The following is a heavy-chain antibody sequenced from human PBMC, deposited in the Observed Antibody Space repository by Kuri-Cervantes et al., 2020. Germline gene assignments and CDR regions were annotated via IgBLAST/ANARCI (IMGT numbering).Heavy chain of an antibody. V-gene: IGHV4-4*07. CDR3: ARGSSTSCYSY. CDR2: IYTSGST. D-gene: IGHD2-2*01. CDR1: GGSISSYY. J-gene: IGHJ4*02. Sequence: ESLKISCTVSGGSISSYYWSWIRQPAGKGLEWIGRIYTSGSTNYNPSLKSRVTISVDTSKNQFSLKLSSVTAADTAVYYCARGSSTSCYSYWGQGTLVTVSS.